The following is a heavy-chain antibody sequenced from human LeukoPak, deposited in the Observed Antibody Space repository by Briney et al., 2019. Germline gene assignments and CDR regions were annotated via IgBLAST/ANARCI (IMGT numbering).Heavy chain of an antibody. J-gene: IGHJ4*02. CDR2: TNQDGSKN. D-gene: IGHD6-19*01. V-gene: IGHV3-7*01. CDR3: ATTVPGYPDDYFDY. Sequence: PGGSLRLSCAASEFTFRNYWMSWVRKAPGKGLERVAHTNQDGSKNYYVDSLKGRFTISRHNAKNSLYLQMNSLRAEDTAVYYCATTVPGYPDDYFDYWGQGTLVTVSS. CDR1: EFTFRNYW.